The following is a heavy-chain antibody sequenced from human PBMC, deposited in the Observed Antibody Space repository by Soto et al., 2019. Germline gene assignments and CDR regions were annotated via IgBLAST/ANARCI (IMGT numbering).Heavy chain of an antibody. V-gene: IGHV3-33*01. J-gene: IGHJ5*02. Sequence: GGSLRLCCAASGFTFSSYGMHWVRQAPGKGLEWVAVIWYDGSNKYYADSVKGRFTISRDNSKNTLYLQMDSLRAEDTAAYYCAREGYDILTGYFGSSDYSWFDPWGQGTLVTVSS. CDR3: AREGYDILTGYFGSSDYSWFDP. D-gene: IGHD3-9*01. CDR2: IWYDGSNK. CDR1: GFTFSSYG.